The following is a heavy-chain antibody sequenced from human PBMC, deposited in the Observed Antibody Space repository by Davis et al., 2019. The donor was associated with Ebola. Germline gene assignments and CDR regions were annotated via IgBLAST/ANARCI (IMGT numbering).Heavy chain of an antibody. CDR1: GFTFNTYA. CDR3: ARRGTYYYDSSGYYYVVEYYGMDV. D-gene: IGHD3-22*01. CDR2: ISSNGGRT. Sequence: GGSLRLSCAASGFTFNTYAMHWVRQAPGKGLEKVSDISSNGGRTYYAKSVKGRFTISRENSKNMLYLQMGSLRAEDMAVYYCARRGTYYYDSSGYYYVVEYYGMDVWGQGTTVTVSS. J-gene: IGHJ6*02. V-gene: IGHV3-64*01.